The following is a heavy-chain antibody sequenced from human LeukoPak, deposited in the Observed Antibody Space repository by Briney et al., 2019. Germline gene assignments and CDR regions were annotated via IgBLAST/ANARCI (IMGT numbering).Heavy chain of an antibody. V-gene: IGHV4-4*07. CDR3: ARGPYSYDSSGAFDI. Sequence: SETLSLTCTVSGGSISSYYWGWIRQPAGKGLEWIGRIYNSGNTNYSPSLKSRVTISVDTSKNQFSLKLSSVTAADTAVYFCARGPYSYDSSGAFDIWGQGTMVTVSS. J-gene: IGHJ3*02. CDR2: IYNSGNT. CDR1: GGSISSYY. D-gene: IGHD3-22*01.